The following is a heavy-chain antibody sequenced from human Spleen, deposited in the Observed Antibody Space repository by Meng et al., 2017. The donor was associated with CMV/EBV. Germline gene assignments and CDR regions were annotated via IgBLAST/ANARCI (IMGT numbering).Heavy chain of an antibody. Sequence: GESLKISCTASGIIFSTYAVTWVHQAPGKGLEWVSSITASCGRTHYADSVKGRFTISRDNSKNSLYLQMNNLRAEDTATYCSATDPNGDYLGAFEIWGQGALVTVSS. CDR3: ATDPNGDYLGAFEI. CDR2: ITASCGRT. CDR1: GIIFSTYA. J-gene: IGHJ3*02. D-gene: IGHD4-17*01. V-gene: IGHV3-23*01.